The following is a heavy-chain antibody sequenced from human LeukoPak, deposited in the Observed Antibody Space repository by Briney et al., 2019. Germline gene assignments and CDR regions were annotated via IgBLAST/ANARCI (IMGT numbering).Heavy chain of an antibody. V-gene: IGHV3-7*01. D-gene: IGHD7-27*01. Sequence: QTGRSLRLSCAASGFTFSSYWMSWVRQAPGKGLEWVANIKQDGSEKYYVDSVKGRFTISRDNAKNSLYLQMNSLRAEDTAVYYCARDLARTGDYHHFDHWGQGALVTVSS. CDR3: ARDLARTGDYHHFDH. CDR2: IKQDGSEK. CDR1: GFTFSSYW. J-gene: IGHJ4*02.